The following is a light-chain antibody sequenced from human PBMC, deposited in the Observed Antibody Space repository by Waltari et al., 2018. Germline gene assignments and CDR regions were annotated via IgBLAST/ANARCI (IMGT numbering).Light chain of an antibody. V-gene: IGLV2-8*01. Sequence: QSALTQPPSASGSPGQSVPLSCTGTSSDIGGYKYVSWYRQHPGKGPKLLIYEVSKRPSGVPNRFSGSKSGNTASLTVSGLQAEDEADYYCSSYAGSNNLVFGTGTKVTVL. CDR3: SSYAGSNNLV. CDR2: EVS. CDR1: SSDIGGYKY. J-gene: IGLJ1*01.